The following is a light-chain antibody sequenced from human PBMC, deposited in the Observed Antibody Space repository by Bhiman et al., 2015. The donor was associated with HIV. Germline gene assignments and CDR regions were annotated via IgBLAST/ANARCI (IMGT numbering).Light chain of an antibody. CDR1: SGDIAAYH. J-gene: IGLJ2*01. V-gene: IGLV6-57*01. CDR3: QSYDVNLFVI. Sequence: NFMLTQPLSVSESPGKTVTIPCTRSSGDIAAYHVQWYQQRPGSSPTLVIYDDNKRPSGVPDRFSGSIDSSSNSASLTISGLTTEDEADYYCQSYDVNLFVIFGGGTKLTVL. CDR2: DDN.